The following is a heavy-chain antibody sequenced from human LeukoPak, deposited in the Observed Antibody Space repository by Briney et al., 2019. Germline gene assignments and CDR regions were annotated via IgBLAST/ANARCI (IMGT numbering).Heavy chain of an antibody. D-gene: IGHD6-13*01. V-gene: IGHV4-38-2*02. CDR3: ARADYSSTWSHDYYYMDV. CDR1: GYSLSSGYY. Sequence: SETLSLPCTVSGYSLSSGYYWGWVRQPPGKGLEWIGRIYHSGSTYYNPSLKSRVTISVDTSKNQFSLKLSSVTAADTAVYYCARADYSSTWSHDYYYMDVWGKGTTVTVSS. J-gene: IGHJ6*03. CDR2: IYHSGST.